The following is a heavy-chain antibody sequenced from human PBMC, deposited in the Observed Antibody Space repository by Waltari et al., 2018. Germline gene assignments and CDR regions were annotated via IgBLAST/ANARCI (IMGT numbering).Heavy chain of an antibody. CDR2: ISYDGSNK. CDR1: GFTFRSSA. CDR3: ARGSYGMDV. J-gene: IGHJ6*02. V-gene: IGHV3-30-3*01. Sequence: QVQLVESGGGVVQPGRSLRLSCAASGFTFRSSAMHWVRQAPGKGLEWVAVISYDGSNKYYADSVKGRFTISRDNSKNTLYLQMNSLRAEDTAVYYCARGSYGMDVWGQGTTVTVSS.